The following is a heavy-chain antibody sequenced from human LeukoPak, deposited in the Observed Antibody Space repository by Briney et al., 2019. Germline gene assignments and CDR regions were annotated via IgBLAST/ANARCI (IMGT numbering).Heavy chain of an antibody. Sequence: GGSLRLSCAASGFTFSSYWMSWVRQAPGKGLEWVANIKQDGNEKYYVDSVKGRFTISRDNAKKSLYLQMNSLRAEDTAVYYCARHLSGVTGYTYGRGIDYWGQGALVTVSS. CDR1: GFTFSSYW. D-gene: IGHD5-18*01. V-gene: IGHV3-7*01. CDR2: IKQDGNEK. CDR3: ARHLSGVTGYTYGRGIDY. J-gene: IGHJ4*02.